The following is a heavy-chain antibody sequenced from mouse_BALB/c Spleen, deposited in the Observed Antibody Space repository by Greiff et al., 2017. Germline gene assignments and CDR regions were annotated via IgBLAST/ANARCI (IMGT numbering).Heavy chain of an antibody. D-gene: IGHD2-4*01. J-gene: IGHJ4*01. CDR3: AREPMITRAMDY. CDR1: GYTFTDYA. CDR2: ISTYYGNT. Sequence: VQLQQSGPELVRPGVSVKISCKGSGYTFTDYAMHWVKQSHAKSLEWIGVISTYYGNTNYNQKFKGKATMTVDKSSSTAYMELARLTSEDSAIYYCAREPMITRAMDYWGQGTSVTVSS. V-gene: IGHV1-67*01.